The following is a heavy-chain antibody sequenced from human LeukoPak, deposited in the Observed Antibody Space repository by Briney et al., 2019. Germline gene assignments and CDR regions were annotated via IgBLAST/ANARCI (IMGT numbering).Heavy chain of an antibody. V-gene: IGHV3-21*01. Sequence: GGSLRLSCAASGFTFSSYSMNWVRQAPGKGLEWVSSISSSSSYIYYADSVKGRFTISRDNAKNSLYLQINSLRAEDTAVYYCARDRGYSYEFDYWGQGNLVTVSS. CDR1: GFTFSSYS. D-gene: IGHD5-18*01. CDR2: ISSSSSYI. CDR3: ARDRGYSYEFDY. J-gene: IGHJ4*02.